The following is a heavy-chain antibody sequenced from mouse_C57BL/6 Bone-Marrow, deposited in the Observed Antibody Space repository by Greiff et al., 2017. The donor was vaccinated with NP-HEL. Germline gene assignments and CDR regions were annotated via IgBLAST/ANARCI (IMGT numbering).Heavy chain of an antibody. J-gene: IGHJ2*01. V-gene: IGHV5-17*01. CDR1: GFTFSDYG. CDR3: ATLLLRYVDY. D-gene: IGHD1-1*01. Sequence: EVQLQESGGGLVKPGGSLKLSCAASGFTFSDYGMHWVRQAPEKGLEWVAYISSGSSTIYYADTVKGRFTISRDNAKNTLFLQMTSLRSEDTAMYYCATLLLRYVDYWGQGTTLTVSS. CDR2: ISSGSSTI.